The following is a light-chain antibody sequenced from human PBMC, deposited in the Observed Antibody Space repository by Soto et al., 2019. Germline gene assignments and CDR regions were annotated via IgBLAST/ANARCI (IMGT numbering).Light chain of an antibody. CDR2: VAS. CDR3: QQYNDWPRT. J-gene: IGKJ4*01. V-gene: IGKV3-15*01. CDR1: QSVNSN. Sequence: EIVMTQSPGTLSVSPGERATLSCRASQSVNSNLAWYQQKPGQAPRILIYVASTRATAIPARFSGSGSGTEFTLTISSLQSEDFAVYYCQQYNDWPRTFGGGTKVEIK.